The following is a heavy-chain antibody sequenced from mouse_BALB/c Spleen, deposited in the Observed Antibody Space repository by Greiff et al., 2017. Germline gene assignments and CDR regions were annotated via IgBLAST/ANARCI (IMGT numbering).Heavy chain of an antibody. CDR2: FNPGSGGT. D-gene: IGHD2-1*01. CDR1: GYAFTNYL. V-gene: IGHV1-54*01. J-gene: IGHJ4*01. CDR3: ARNYGNYYAMDY. Sequence: QVQLQQSGAELVRPGTSVKVSCKASGYAFTNYLIEWVKQRPGQGLEWNGVFNPGSGGTNYNEKFKGKATLTADKSSSTAYMQLSSLTSDDSAVYFCARNYGNYYAMDYWGQGTSVTVSS.